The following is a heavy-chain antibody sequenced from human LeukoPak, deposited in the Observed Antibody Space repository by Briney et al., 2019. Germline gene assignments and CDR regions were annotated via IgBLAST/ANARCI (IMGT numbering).Heavy chain of an antibody. V-gene: IGHV4-39*07. CDR2: IYYSGST. D-gene: IGHD2-15*01. Sequence: SETLSLTCTVSGGSISSSSYYWGWIRQPPGKGLEWIGSIYYSGSTYYNPSLKSRVTISVDTSKNQFSLKLSSVTAADTAVYYCARERGSVAGGAFDIWGQGTMVTVSS. CDR3: ARERGSVAGGAFDI. CDR1: GGSISSSSYY. J-gene: IGHJ3*02.